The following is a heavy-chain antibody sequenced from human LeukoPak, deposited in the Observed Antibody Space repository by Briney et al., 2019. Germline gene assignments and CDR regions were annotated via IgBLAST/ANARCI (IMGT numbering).Heavy chain of an antibody. V-gene: IGHV3-21*01. CDR1: GFTVSSNY. CDR2: ISSSSTYM. CDR3: ARERGAGLSSSWVDY. J-gene: IGHJ4*02. D-gene: IGHD6-13*01. Sequence: GGSLRLSCAASGFTVSSNYMSWVRQAPGKGLEWVSPISSSSTYMYYADSVKGRFTISRDNANNSLYLQMNSLRVEDTAVYYCARERGAGLSSSWVDYWGQGTLVTVSS.